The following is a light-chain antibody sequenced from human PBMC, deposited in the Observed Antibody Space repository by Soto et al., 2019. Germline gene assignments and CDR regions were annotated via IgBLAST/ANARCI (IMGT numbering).Light chain of an antibody. Sequence: EIVLTQSPGTLSLSPGERATLSCRASQSVTTSYLAWYQQKPGQAPRLLIQGASSRATGIPDRFSGSGSGXDFTLTISRLEPEDFAVYYCQQYGSSPPITFGQGTRLEIK. CDR1: QSVTTSY. J-gene: IGKJ5*01. V-gene: IGKV3-20*01. CDR3: QQYGSSPPIT. CDR2: GAS.